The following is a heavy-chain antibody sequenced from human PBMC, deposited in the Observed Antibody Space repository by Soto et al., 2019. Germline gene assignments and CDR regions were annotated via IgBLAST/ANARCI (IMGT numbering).Heavy chain of an antibody. CDR2: FDPEDGET. Sequence: ASVKVSCKVSGYTLTELSMHWVRQAPGKGLEWMGGFDPEDGETIYAQKFQGRVTMTEDTSTDTAYMELSSLRSEDTAVYYCATPPFLGYSYGYFYGMDVWGQGTTVTVSS. CDR1: GYTLTELS. CDR3: ATPPFLGYSYGYFYGMDV. D-gene: IGHD5-18*01. J-gene: IGHJ6*02. V-gene: IGHV1-24*01.